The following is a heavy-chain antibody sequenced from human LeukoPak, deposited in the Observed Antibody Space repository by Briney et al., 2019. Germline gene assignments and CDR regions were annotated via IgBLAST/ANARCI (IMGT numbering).Heavy chain of an antibody. CDR1: GFTFSSYA. J-gene: IGHJ4*02. CDR2: ISYDGSNK. Sequence: GGSLRLSCAAAGFTFSSYALSWVRQAPGKGLEWVAVISYDGSNKYYSDSVKGRFTISRDNSKNTLYLQMNSLRAEDTAVYYCARGTMAGSLDYWGQGTLVTVSS. V-gene: IGHV3-30*14. D-gene: IGHD3-10*01. CDR3: ARGTMAGSLDY.